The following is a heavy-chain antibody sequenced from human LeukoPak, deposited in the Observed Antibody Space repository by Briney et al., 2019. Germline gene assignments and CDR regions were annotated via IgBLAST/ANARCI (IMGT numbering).Heavy chain of an antibody. Sequence: GGSLRLSCAASGFTLSSYSFHWVRQDPGKGLEWVALVSYDGSKTYYADSVKGRFTVSRDSSKNTVDLQMNSLRAEDTALYYCARDGGGTTHYFGMDVWGQGTTVTVSS. CDR1: GFTLSSYS. D-gene: IGHD1-14*01. V-gene: IGHV3-30*03. J-gene: IGHJ6*02. CDR3: ARDGGGTTHYFGMDV. CDR2: VSYDGSKT.